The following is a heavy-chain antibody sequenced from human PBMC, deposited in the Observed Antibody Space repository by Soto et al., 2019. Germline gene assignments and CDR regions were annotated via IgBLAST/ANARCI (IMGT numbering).Heavy chain of an antibody. CDR3: ARSGVLRYFDWPYYYYYGMDV. J-gene: IGHJ6*02. D-gene: IGHD3-9*01. Sequence: ASVKVSCKASGYTFTGYYMHWVRQAPGQGLEWMGWINPNSGGTNYAQKFQGWVTMTRDTSISTAYMELSRLRSDDTAVYYCARSGVLRYFDWPYYYYYGMDVWGQGTTVTVSS. V-gene: IGHV1-2*04. CDR2: INPNSGGT. CDR1: GYTFTGYY.